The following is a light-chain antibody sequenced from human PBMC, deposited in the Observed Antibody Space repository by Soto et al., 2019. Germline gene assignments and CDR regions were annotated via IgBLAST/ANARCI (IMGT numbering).Light chain of an antibody. CDR2: AAS. V-gene: IGKV1-27*01. Sequence: DIQMTQSPSSLSASVGDRVTITCRASQGISNYLAWYQQKPGKVPKLLIYAASALQSGVPSRFSGSGSGTDFTLTISSLQHEDVATYYCQKYSSAPHITFGPGTKVDIK. J-gene: IGKJ3*01. CDR3: QKYSSAPHIT. CDR1: QGISNY.